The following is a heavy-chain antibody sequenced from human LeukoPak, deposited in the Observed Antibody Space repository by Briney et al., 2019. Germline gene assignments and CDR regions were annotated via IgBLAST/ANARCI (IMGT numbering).Heavy chain of an antibody. Sequence: SVKVSCKASGGTFSSYAISWVRQAPGQGLEWMGRIIPILGIANYAQKFQGRATITADKSTSTAYMELSSLRSEDTAVYYCARSGSYYEIDYWGQGTLVTVSS. D-gene: IGHD1-26*01. CDR1: GGTFSSYA. J-gene: IGHJ4*02. CDR2: IIPILGIA. V-gene: IGHV1-69*04. CDR3: ARSGSYYEIDY.